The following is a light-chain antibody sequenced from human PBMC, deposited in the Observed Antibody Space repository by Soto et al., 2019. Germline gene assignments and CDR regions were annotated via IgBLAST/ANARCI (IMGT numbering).Light chain of an antibody. CDR1: SSDVGGYNY. Sequence: SALTQPASVSGSPGQSITISCTGTSSDVGGYNYVSWYQQHPGKAPKLMIYAVSNRPSGVSNRFSGSKSCNTASLAISGLQAEDEADYYCSSYTSSSTLYVFGTGTKLTVL. J-gene: IGLJ1*01. V-gene: IGLV2-14*01. CDR3: SSYTSSSTLYV. CDR2: AVS.